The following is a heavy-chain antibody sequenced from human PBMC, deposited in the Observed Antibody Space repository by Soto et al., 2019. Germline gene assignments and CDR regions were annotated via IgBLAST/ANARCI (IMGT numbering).Heavy chain of an antibody. J-gene: IGHJ6*02. CDR3: ARGYGSGSYYSYYYYYCMDV. CDR1: GGSFSGYY. CDR2: INHSGST. V-gene: IGHV4-34*01. D-gene: IGHD3-10*01. Sequence: SETLSLTCAVYGGSFSGYYWSWIRQPPGKGLEWIGEINHSGSTNYNPSLKSRVTISVDTSKNQFSLKLSSVTAADTAVYYCARGYGSGSYYSYYYYYCMDVGGQGTTVTVSS.